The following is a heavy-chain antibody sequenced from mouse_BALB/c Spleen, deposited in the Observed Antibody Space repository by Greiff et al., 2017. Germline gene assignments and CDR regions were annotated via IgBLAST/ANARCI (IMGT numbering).Heavy chain of an antibody. V-gene: IGHV5-6-5*01. CDR2: ISSGGST. J-gene: IGHJ1*01. CDR1: GFTFSSYA. D-gene: IGHD1-1*01. Sequence: DVMLVESGGGLVKPGGSLKLSCAASGFTFSSYAMSWVRQTPEKRLEWVASISSGGSTYYPDSVKGRFTISRDNARNILYLQMSSLRSEDTAMYYCARAITTVVATPSYWYFDVWGAGTTVTVSS. CDR3: ARAITTVVATPSYWYFDV.